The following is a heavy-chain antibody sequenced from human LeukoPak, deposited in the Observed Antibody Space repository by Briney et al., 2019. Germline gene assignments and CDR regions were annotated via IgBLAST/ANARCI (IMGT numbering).Heavy chain of an antibody. CDR3: AKVGRGSALDY. J-gene: IGHJ4*02. CDR2: INSDGSST. V-gene: IGHV3-74*01. Sequence: GGSLRLSCAASGFTFSSYWMHWVRQAPGKGLVWVSRINSDGSSTSYADSVKGRFTISRDNAKNSLYLQMNSLRAEDTALYYCAKVGRGSALDYWGQGTLVTVSS. D-gene: IGHD3-10*01. CDR1: GFTFSSYW.